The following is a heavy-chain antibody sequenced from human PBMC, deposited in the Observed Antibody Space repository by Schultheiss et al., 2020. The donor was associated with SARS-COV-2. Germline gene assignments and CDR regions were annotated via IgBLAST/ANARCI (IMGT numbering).Heavy chain of an antibody. D-gene: IGHD1-14*01. J-gene: IGHJ4*02. V-gene: IGHV3-23*01. Sequence: GGSLRLSCAASGFTFSSYAMSWVRQAPGKGLAWVSAISGSGGSTYYADSVKDLFTISRDNSKNTLYLQMNSRGAEDTAVYYCARDNPATQEPRDYWGQGTLGTVSS. CDR2: ISGSGGST. CDR3: ARDNPATQEPRDY. CDR1: GFTFSSYA.